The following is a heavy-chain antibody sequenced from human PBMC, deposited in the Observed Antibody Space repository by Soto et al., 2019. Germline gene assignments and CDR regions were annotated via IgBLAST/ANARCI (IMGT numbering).Heavy chain of an antibody. CDR1: GYSFTSYW. CDR3: ARVLVPSRFYYYYGMDV. V-gene: IGHV5-10-1*01. Sequence: PGESLKISCKGSGYSFTSYWISWVRQMPGKXLEWMGRIDPSDSYTNYSPSFQGHVTISADKSISTAYLQWSSLKASDTAMYYCARVLVPSRFYYYYGMDVWGQGTTVTVSS. J-gene: IGHJ6*02. D-gene: IGHD6-13*01. CDR2: IDPSDSYT.